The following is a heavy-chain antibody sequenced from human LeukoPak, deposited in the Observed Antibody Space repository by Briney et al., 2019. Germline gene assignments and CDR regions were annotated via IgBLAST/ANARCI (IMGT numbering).Heavy chain of an antibody. D-gene: IGHD3-16*02. CDR1: GGSISSYY. Sequence: KPSETLSLTCTVSGGSISSYYWSWIRQPPGKGLEWIGEINHSGSTNYNPSLKSRVTISVDTSKNQFSLKLSSVTAADTAVYYCARVNYDYVWGSYRYKGDFDYWGQGTLVTVSS. CDR3: ARVNYDYVWGSYRYKGDFDY. CDR2: INHSGST. J-gene: IGHJ4*02. V-gene: IGHV4-34*01.